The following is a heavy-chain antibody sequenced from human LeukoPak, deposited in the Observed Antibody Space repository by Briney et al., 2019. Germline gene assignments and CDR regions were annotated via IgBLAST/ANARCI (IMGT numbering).Heavy chain of an antibody. CDR3: ARDLTYYYGSGSYSHFDY. CDR1: GGSISSYY. D-gene: IGHD3-10*01. CDR2: IYTSGST. Sequence: PSETLSLTCTVSGGSISSYYWSWIRQPAGKGLEWIGRIYTSGSTNYNPSLKSRVTMSVDTSKNQFSLKLSSVTAADTAVYYCARDLTYYYGSGSYSHFDYWGQGTLVTVSS. V-gene: IGHV4-4*07. J-gene: IGHJ4*02.